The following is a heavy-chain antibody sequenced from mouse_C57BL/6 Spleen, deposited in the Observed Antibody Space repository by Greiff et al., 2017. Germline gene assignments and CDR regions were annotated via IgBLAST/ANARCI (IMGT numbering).Heavy chain of an antibody. CDR2: IDPSDSYT. CDR1: GYTFTSYW. V-gene: IGHV1-50*01. D-gene: IGHD1-2*01. Sequence: VQLQQPGAELVKPGASVKLSCKASGYTFTSYWMQWVKQRPGQGLEWIGEIDPSDSYTNYNQKFKGKATLTVDTSSSTAYMQLSSLTSEDSAVYYCARGHSYYFDYWGQGTTLTVSS. J-gene: IGHJ2*01. CDR3: ARGHSYYFDY.